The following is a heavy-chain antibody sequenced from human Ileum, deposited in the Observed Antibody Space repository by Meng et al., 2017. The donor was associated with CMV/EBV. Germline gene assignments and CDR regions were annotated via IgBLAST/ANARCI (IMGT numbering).Heavy chain of an antibody. CDR1: GDSISSAGYY. CDR2: IHYTGST. CDR3: ARERGSNYAFDC. V-gene: IGHV4-31*03. D-gene: IGHD4-11*01. J-gene: IGHJ4*02. Sequence: CTASGDSISSAGYYWTWFRQHPEKGLEWIGYIHYTGSTFYSPSLKSRVTISSDTSKNQFSLKLSSVTAADTAVYYCARERGSNYAFDCWGQGTLVTVSS.